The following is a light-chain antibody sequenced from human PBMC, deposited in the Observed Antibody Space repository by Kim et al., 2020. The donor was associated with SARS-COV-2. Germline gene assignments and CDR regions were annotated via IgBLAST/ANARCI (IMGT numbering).Light chain of an antibody. V-gene: IGLV3-1*01. CDR3: QAWDSSTVV. CDR1: KLGDKY. J-gene: IGLJ2*01. CDR2: QDN. Sequence: VSPGQTASITCYGDKLGDKYACWYQQKPGQSPVLVIYQDNKRPSGIPERFSGSNSGNTATLTISGTQAMDEADYYCQAWDSSTVVFGGGTKLTVL.